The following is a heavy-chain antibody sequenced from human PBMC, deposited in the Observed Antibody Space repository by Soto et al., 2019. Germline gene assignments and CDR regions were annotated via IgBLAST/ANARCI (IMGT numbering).Heavy chain of an antibody. CDR1: GFTFSNAW. V-gene: IGHV3-15*07. CDR2: IKSKTDGGTT. Sequence: GGSLRLSCAASGFTFSNAWMNWVRQAPGKGLEWVGRIKSKTDGGTTDYAAPVKGRFTISRDDSKNTLYLQMNSLKTEVTAVYYCTTYWTVSRYQLPPYYYYGMDVWGQGTTVTVSS. D-gene: IGHD2-2*01. CDR3: TTYWTVSRYQLPPYYYYGMDV. J-gene: IGHJ6*02.